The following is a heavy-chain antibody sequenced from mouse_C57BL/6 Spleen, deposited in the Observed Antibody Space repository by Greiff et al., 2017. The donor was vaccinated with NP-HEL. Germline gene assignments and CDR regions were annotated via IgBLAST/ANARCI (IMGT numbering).Heavy chain of an antibody. CDR3: ARNSYYAAMVY. Sequence: EVNLVESGGGLVKPGGSLKLSCAASGFTFSDYGMHWVRQAPEKGLEWVAYISSGSSTIYYADTVKGRFTISRDNAKNTLFLQMTSLRSEDTAMYYCARNSYYAAMVYWGQGTSVTVSS. V-gene: IGHV5-17*01. J-gene: IGHJ4*01. D-gene: IGHD1-1*02. CDR1: GFTFSDYG. CDR2: ISSGSSTI.